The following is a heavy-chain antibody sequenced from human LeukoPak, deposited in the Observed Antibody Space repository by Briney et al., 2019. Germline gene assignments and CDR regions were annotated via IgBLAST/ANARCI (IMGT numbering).Heavy chain of an antibody. Sequence: GGSLRLSCAASGLTFSNYVMHWVRQAPGKGLEWVSGISSDGSINYADSVKGRFTISRDNAKNTLYLQMNSLRAEDTAVYFCARASTTVPNLLDNWGQGTLVTVSS. V-gene: IGHV3-69-1*01. CDR2: ISSDGSI. D-gene: IGHD4-17*01. CDR3: ARASTTVPNLLDN. J-gene: IGHJ4*02. CDR1: GLTFSNYV.